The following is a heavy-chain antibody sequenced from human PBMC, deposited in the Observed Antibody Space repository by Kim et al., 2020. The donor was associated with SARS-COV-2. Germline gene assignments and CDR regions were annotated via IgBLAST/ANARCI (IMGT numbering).Heavy chain of an antibody. CDR3: AKEGGYCSGGSCSDAFDI. V-gene: IGHV3-23*01. CDR1: GFTFSSYA. CDR2: ISGSGGST. Sequence: GSLRLSCAASGFTFSSYAMSWVRQAPGKGLEWVSAISGSGGSTYYADSVKGRFTISRDNSKNTLYLQMNSLRAEDTAVYYCAKEGGYCSGGSCSDAFDIWGQGTMVTVSS. D-gene: IGHD2-15*01. J-gene: IGHJ3*02.